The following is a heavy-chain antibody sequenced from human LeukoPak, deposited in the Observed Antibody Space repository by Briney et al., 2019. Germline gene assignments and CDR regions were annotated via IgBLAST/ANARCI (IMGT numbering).Heavy chain of an antibody. CDR3: AKDRAVPPYYYGMDV. V-gene: IGHV3-30*02. D-gene: IGHD3-10*01. Sequence: GGSLRLSCAASGFTFSSYGMHWVRQAPGKGLEWVAFIRYDGSNKYYADSVKGRFTISRDNSKNTLYLQMNSLRAEDTAVYYCAKDRAVPPYYYGMDVWGQGTTVTVSS. CDR2: IRYDGSNK. J-gene: IGHJ6*02. CDR1: GFTFSSYG.